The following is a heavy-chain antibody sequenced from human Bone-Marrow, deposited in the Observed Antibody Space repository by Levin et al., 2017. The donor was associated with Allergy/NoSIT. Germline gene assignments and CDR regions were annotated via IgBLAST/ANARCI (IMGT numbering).Heavy chain of an antibody. Sequence: PGGSLRLSCAASGFTFSGSAMHWVRQASGKGLEWVGRIRSKANSYATAYAASVKGRFTISRDDSKNTAYLQMNSLKTEDTAVYYCTRLHGDLIYPDYYYYYMDVWGKGTTVTVSS. D-gene: IGHD4-17*01. CDR2: IRSKANSYAT. CDR1: GFTFSGSA. V-gene: IGHV3-73*01. CDR3: TRLHGDLIYPDYYYYYMDV. J-gene: IGHJ6*03.